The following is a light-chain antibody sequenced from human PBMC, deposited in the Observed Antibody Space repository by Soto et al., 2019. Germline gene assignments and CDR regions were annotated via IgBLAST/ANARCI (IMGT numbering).Light chain of an antibody. CDR2: EGS. J-gene: IGLJ2*01. CDR3: CSYAGSSTL. Sequence: QSALTQPASVSGSPGQSITISCTGTSSDVGSYNLVSWYQQHPGKAPKLTIYEGSKRPSGVSNRFSGSKSGNTASLTISGLQAEDEADYYFCSYAGSSTLFGGGTKVTVL. CDR1: SSDVGSYNL. V-gene: IGLV2-23*01.